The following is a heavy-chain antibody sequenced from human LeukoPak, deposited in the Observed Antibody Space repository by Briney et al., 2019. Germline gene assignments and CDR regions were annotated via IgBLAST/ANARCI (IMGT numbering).Heavy chain of an antibody. Sequence: GGSLRLSCAASGFTFSDYYMSWIRQAPGKGLEWVSYISSSGSTIYYADSVKGRFTISRDNAKNSLYLQMNSLRAEDTALYYCAKDRAVPSDAFDIWGQGTMVTVSS. D-gene: IGHD4-17*01. V-gene: IGHV3-11*01. CDR2: ISSSGSTI. J-gene: IGHJ3*02. CDR3: AKDRAVPSDAFDI. CDR1: GFTFSDYY.